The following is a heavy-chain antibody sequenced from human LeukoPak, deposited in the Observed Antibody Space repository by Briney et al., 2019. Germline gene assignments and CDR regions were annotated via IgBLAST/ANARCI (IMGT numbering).Heavy chain of an antibody. J-gene: IGHJ6*03. CDR1: GFTFNNYV. V-gene: IGHV3-7*01. CDR3: ARADSSIAARLSRSSIFNYYYYMDV. CDR2: IKQDGSEK. Sequence: GGSLRLSCAASGFTFNNYVMHWVRQAPGKGLEWVANIKQDGSEKYYVDSVKGRFTISRDNAKNSLYLQMNSLRAVDTAVYYCARADSSIAARLSRSSIFNYYYYMDVWGKGTTVTVSS. D-gene: IGHD6-6*01.